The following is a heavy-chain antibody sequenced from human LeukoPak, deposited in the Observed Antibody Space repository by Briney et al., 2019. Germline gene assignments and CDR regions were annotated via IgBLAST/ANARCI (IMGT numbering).Heavy chain of an antibody. Sequence: PGGSLRLSCAASGFTFSNYAITWIRQAPGKGLEWASEISGSGESTHYGDSVKGRFTIPSDNSKKTLHLQMNSLRAGDTAVYYCAREHWDFDYWGQGTLVTVSS. D-gene: IGHD7-27*01. V-gene: IGHV3-23*01. CDR2: ISGSGEST. CDR1: GFTFSNYA. J-gene: IGHJ4*02. CDR3: AREHWDFDY.